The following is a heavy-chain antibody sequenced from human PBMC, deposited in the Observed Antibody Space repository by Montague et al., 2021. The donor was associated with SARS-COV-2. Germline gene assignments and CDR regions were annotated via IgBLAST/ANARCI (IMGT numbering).Heavy chain of an antibody. V-gene: IGHV4-34*01. CDR2: INHSGTT. Sequence: SETRSLTCAVYGGSFSGYYWTWIRQSPGRGLEWIAEINHSGTTNYNFNPSLRSRVTISVDTSKSQFSLKLSSVTAADTGVYYCARWDPPTLTLIGLRGKSASDYWGQGTLVTVSS. J-gene: IGHJ4*02. CDR3: ARWDPPTLTLIGLRGKSASDY. D-gene: IGHD4-23*01. CDR1: GGSFSGYY.